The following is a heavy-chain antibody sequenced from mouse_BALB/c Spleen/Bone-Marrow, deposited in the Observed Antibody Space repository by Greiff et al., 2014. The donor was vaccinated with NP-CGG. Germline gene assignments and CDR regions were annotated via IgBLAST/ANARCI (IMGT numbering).Heavy chain of an antibody. CDR2: ISDGGSYT. CDR3: ARDSYYYGSSYWYFDV. J-gene: IGHJ1*01. CDR1: GFTFRDYY. D-gene: IGHD1-1*01. V-gene: IGHV5-4*02. Sequence: PLKDSGGGLVKPGGALKLSCAASGFTFRDYYMFWVRPTPEKGVGWGATISDGGSYTYYPDSVKGRFTISRDNAKNSLYLQMTSLKSEDTAMYYCARDSYYYGSSYWYFDVWGAGTTVTVSS.